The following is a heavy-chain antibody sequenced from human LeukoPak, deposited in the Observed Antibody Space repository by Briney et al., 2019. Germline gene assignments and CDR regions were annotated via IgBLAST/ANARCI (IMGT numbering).Heavy chain of an antibody. D-gene: IGHD5-18*01. CDR2: IYYSGST. V-gene: IGHV4-39*01. Sequence: SETLSLTCTVSGGSISTSSYYWGWIRQPPGKGLEWIGSIYYSGSTYYNPSLKSRVTMSVDTSKNQFSLKLSSLTAVDTAVYYCARLGYNYGGRSDYWGQGTLVTVSS. J-gene: IGHJ4*02. CDR1: GGSISTSSYY. CDR3: ARLGYNYGGRSDY.